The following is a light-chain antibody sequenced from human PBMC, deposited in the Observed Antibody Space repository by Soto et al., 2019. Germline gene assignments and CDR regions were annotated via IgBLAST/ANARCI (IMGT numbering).Light chain of an antibody. J-gene: IGKJ2*01. Sequence: DIQMTQSPSSLSASVGDRVTITCQASQDINNYLTWYQQKPGKAPKLLIYDASNLERGVPSRFSGSGSGTDFSLTVDSLQPEDTATYYCQQYDHPPYTFGQGTKLEIK. CDR2: DAS. V-gene: IGKV1-33*01. CDR1: QDINNY. CDR3: QQYDHPPYT.